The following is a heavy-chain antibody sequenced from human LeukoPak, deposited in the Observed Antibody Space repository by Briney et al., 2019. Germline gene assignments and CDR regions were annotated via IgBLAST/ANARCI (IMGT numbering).Heavy chain of an antibody. D-gene: IGHD6-13*01. CDR1: GFALSTHA. Sequence: GGSLRLSCLATGFALSTHAMHWVRQAPGKGLEHVSTISTDGRNTYYADSVKGRFTISRDTSKNTLYLQMSSLRGDDTAVYYCLKGSQGPIWQQLVPDHWGQGTQVTVSS. CDR3: LKGSQGPIWQQLVPDH. J-gene: IGHJ4*02. V-gene: IGHV3-64D*06. CDR2: ISTDGRNT.